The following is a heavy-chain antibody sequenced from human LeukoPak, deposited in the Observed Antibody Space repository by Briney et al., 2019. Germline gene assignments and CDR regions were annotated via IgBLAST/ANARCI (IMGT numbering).Heavy chain of an antibody. Sequence: SETLSLTCAVYGGSFSGYYWSWIRQPPGKGLEWIGEINHSGSTNYNPSLTSRVTISVDTSKNQFSLKLSSVTAADTAVYYCARLSDFWSGFDYWGQGTLVTV. J-gene: IGHJ4*02. CDR1: GGSFSGYY. CDR2: INHSGST. CDR3: ARLSDFWSGFDY. V-gene: IGHV4-34*01. D-gene: IGHD3-3*01.